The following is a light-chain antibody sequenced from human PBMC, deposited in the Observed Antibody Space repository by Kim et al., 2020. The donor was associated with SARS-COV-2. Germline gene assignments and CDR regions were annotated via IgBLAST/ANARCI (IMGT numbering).Light chain of an antibody. CDR1: QSISTY. CDR3: QQSYSNPLT. Sequence: ISLTQSPFSLSASVGDTVTITCRESQSISTYLNWHQQKPGRAPEVLIYATSSLQSEVPSRFSGSGSRTEFTLTITSLQPEEFATYYCQQSYSNPLTFGGGTKVDIK. V-gene: IGKV1-39*01. J-gene: IGKJ4*02. CDR2: ATS.